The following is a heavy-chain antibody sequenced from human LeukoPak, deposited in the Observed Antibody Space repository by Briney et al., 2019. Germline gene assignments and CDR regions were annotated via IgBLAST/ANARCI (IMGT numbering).Heavy chain of an antibody. CDR1: GFTFSSYG. Sequence: GGSLRLSCAASGFTFSSYGMSWVRQAPGKGLEWVSAISGSGGSTYYADSVKGRFTISRDNSKNTLYLQMNSLRAEDTAVYYCAKLIRGALDAFDIWGQGTMVTVSS. D-gene: IGHD1-26*01. V-gene: IGHV3-23*01. CDR3: AKLIRGALDAFDI. CDR2: ISGSGGST. J-gene: IGHJ3*02.